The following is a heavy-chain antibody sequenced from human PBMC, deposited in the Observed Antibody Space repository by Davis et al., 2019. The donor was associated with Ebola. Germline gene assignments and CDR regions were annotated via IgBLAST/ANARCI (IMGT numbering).Heavy chain of an antibody. CDR3: AKLELLGY. D-gene: IGHD1-7*01. CDR1: GFTFSSYS. Sequence: GESLKISCAASGFTFSSYSMNWVRQAPGKGLEWVAVISYDGSNKYYADSVKGRFTISRDNSKNTLYLQMNSLRAEDTAVYYCAKLELLGYWGQGTLVTVSS. V-gene: IGHV3-30*18. J-gene: IGHJ4*02. CDR2: ISYDGSNK.